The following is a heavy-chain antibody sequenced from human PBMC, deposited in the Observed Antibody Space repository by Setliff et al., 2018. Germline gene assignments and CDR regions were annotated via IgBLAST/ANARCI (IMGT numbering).Heavy chain of an antibody. CDR2: INYDGSST. J-gene: IGHJ4*02. CDR1: GFTFSSHW. V-gene: IGHV3-74*01. D-gene: IGHD6-19*01. Sequence: GGSLRLSCAAAGFTFSSHWMHWVRQAPGKRLMWVSRINYDGSSTTYEDSVKGRFTISRDNAKNTLYLQMNSLRAEDTAVYYCARPYGTGKPYSSGWPDYFDYWGQGTLVTVSS. CDR3: ARPYGTGKPYSSGWPDYFDY.